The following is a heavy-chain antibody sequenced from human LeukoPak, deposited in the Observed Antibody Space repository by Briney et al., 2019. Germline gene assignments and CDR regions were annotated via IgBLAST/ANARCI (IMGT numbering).Heavy chain of an antibody. CDR1: GDSVSSNSAA. V-gene: IGHV6-1*01. CDR3: AGGKWSWYFDL. Sequence: SQTLSLTCAISGDSVSSNSAAWNWITQSPSRGLEWLGRTYYRSKWYNDYAVSVKSRITINPDTSKNQFSLQLNSVTPEDTAVYYCAGGKWSWYFDLWGRGTLVTVSS. J-gene: IGHJ2*01. CDR2: TYYRSKWYN. D-gene: IGHD2-8*01.